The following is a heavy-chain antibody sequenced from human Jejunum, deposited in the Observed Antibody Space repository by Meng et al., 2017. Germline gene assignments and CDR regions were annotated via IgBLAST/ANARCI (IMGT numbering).Heavy chain of an antibody. D-gene: IGHD2-2*01. Sequence: QVQLVQAGAEVKKPGASVKVSCKASGYTFTNYAMHWVRQAPGQRLEWMGWINAGNGNTKYSQKFQGRVTITRDTSASTAYMELSSLRSEDTAVYYCARVYCSSTSCQYYFDYWGQGTLVTASS. V-gene: IGHV1-3*01. CDR3: ARVYCSSTSCQYYFDY. CDR2: INAGNGNT. J-gene: IGHJ4*02. CDR1: GYTFTNYA.